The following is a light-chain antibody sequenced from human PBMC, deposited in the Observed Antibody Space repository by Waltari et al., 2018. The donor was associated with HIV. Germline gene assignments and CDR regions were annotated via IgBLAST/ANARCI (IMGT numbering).Light chain of an antibody. V-gene: IGLV1-40*01. CDR1: SVHIGDGYD. CDR2: GNT. Sequence: QSVLTQPPSVSVTPGPRVTISCTGSSVHIGDGYDVHSCQHLPGTAPKLLIYGNTNRPSGVPDRFSGSKSGTSASLAITGLQTEDEGTYYCQSYDNSLSGHWGFGGGTKLTVL. J-gene: IGLJ3*02. CDR3: QSYDNSLSGHWG.